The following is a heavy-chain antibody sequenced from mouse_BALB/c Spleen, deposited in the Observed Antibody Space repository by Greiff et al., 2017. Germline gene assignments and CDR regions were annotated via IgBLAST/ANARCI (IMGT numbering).Heavy chain of an antibody. CDR3: ARNYGYAKGVHYYAMDY. V-gene: IGHV2-6-2*01. Sequence: VKLVESGPDLVAPSQSLSITCTASGFSLTSYGVHWVRQPPGKGLEWLVVIWSDGSTTYNSALKSRLSISKDNSKSQVFLKMNSLQTDDTAMYYCARNYGYAKGVHYYAMDYWGQGTSVTVSS. CDR1: GFSLTSYG. CDR2: IWSDGST. J-gene: IGHJ4*01. D-gene: IGHD2-2*01.